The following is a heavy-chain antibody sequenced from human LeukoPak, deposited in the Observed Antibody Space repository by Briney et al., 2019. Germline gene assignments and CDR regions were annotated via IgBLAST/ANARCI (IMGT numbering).Heavy chain of an antibody. V-gene: IGHV3-23*01. CDR3: AKPSNYYYYYMDV. Sequence: GGSLRLSRAASGFTFSSYAMSWVRQAPGKGLEWVSAISGSGGSTYYADSVKGRFTISRDISKNTLYLQMNSLRAEDTAVYYCAKPSNYYYYYMDVWGKGTTVTVSS. CDR1: GFTFSSYA. CDR2: ISGSGGST. J-gene: IGHJ6*03.